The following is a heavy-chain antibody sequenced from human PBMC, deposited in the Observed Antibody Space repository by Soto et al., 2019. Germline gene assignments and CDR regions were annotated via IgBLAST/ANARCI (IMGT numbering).Heavy chain of an antibody. CDR1: GFPFSSYA. V-gene: IGHV3-23*01. CDR2: ISGSGGST. Sequence: PGGSLRLSCAASGFPFSSYAMSWVRQAPGKGLEWVSAISGSGGSTYYADSVKGRFTISRDNSKNTLYLQMNSLRAEDTAVYYCAGVARGFYGMDVWGQGTTVTVSS. J-gene: IGHJ6*02. D-gene: IGHD5-12*01. CDR3: AGVARGFYGMDV.